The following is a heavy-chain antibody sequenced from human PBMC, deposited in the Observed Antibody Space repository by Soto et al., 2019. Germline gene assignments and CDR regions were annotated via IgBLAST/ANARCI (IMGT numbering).Heavy chain of an antibody. CDR2: IYYSGST. CDR3: ASCIAAAGTVDY. J-gene: IGHJ4*02. V-gene: IGHV4-39*01. CDR1: GGSISSSSYY. Sequence: SETLSLTCTVSGGSISSSSYYWGWIRQPPGKGLEWIGSIYYSGSTYYNPSLKSRVTISVDTSKNQFSLKLSSVTAADTAVYYCASCIAAAGTVDYWGQGTLVTVS. D-gene: IGHD6-13*01.